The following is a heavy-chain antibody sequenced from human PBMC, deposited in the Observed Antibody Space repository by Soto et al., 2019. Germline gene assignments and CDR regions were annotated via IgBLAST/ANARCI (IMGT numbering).Heavy chain of an antibody. V-gene: IGHV1-18*01. CDR3: ARQGSWPYYYYGLDV. CDR2: ISTCNGDT. CDR1: GYTFTTSG. Sequence: QVQLVQSGPEVKKPGASVKVSCEASGYTFTTSGISWVRQAPGQGLEWMGWISTCNGDTNSAQKFQGRVTMTADTSTGTVYMELMSLKSDDTAVYYCARQGSWPYYYYGLDVWGQGTTVTVSS. D-gene: IGHD1-26*01. J-gene: IGHJ6*02.